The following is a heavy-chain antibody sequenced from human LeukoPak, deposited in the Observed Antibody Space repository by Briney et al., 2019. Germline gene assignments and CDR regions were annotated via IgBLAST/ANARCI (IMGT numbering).Heavy chain of an antibody. CDR2: IKQDGSEK. Sequence: GGSLRLSCAASGFTFSSYWMSWGRPAPGKGLEWVANIKQDGSEKYYVDSVKGRFTISRDNAKNSLYLQMNSLRAEDTAVYYCARDFVGPDTAMALFDYWGQGTLVTVSS. V-gene: IGHV3-7*01. CDR1: GFTFSSYW. D-gene: IGHD5-18*01. CDR3: ARDFVGPDTAMALFDY. J-gene: IGHJ4*02.